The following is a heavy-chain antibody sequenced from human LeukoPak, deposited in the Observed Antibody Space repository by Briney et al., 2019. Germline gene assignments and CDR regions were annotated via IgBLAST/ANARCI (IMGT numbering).Heavy chain of an antibody. J-gene: IGHJ6*03. V-gene: IGHV3-11*04. CDR3: ARDGGGNSGWYGIYYYYYYMDV. D-gene: IGHD6-19*01. CDR2: ISSSGSTI. CDR1: GFTFSDYY. Sequence: GGSLRLSCAASGFTFSDYYMSWIRQAPGKGLEWVSYISSSGSTIYYADSVKGRFTISRDNAKNSLYLQMNSLRAEDTAVYYCARDGGGNSGWYGIYYYYYYMDVWGKGTTVTVSS.